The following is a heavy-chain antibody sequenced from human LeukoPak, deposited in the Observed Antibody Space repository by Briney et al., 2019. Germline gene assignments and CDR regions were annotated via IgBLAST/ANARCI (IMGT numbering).Heavy chain of an antibody. J-gene: IGHJ5*02. CDR3: ATDRPYITSWYGCSTP. Sequence: GGSLRLSCAASEFTFSSYGMTWVRQAPGKGLEWVSTLSDSGGGTYYADSVKGRFTISRDNSRNTLYLQMHSLRVEDTAVYYCATDRPYITSWYGCSTPWGQGTLVTVSS. CDR1: EFTFSSYG. V-gene: IGHV3-23*01. D-gene: IGHD3-10*01. CDR2: LSDSGGGT.